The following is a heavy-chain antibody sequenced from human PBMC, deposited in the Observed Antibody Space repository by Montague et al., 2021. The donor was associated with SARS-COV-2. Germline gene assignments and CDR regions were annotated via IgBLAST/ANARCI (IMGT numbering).Heavy chain of an antibody. CDR1: GGSVSSSPYY. D-gene: IGHD3-10*01. V-gene: IGHV4-39*01. Sequence: SETLSLTCTVSGGSVSSSPYYWGWIRQPPGRGQEWVGSISYSGRTYFSPSLKSRPAISVDSSENQFSLRLSSVTAADTAVYYCASSYYYGSGTYVYNYYMDVWGKGTTATVSS. CDR3: ASSYYYGSGTYVYNYYMDV. J-gene: IGHJ6*03. CDR2: ISYSGRT.